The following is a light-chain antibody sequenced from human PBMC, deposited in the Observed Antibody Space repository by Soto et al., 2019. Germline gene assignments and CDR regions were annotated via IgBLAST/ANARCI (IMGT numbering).Light chain of an antibody. CDR2: DAS. J-gene: IGKJ2*01. Sequence: EIVMTQSPATLSVSPGERATLSCRASQSVNRNLAWYQQKPGQAPRLLIYDASTRATGIPARFSGSGSGTEFTLTISSLQSEDFAVYYCQQYNNWPPTYTFGQGTKLEIK. CDR1: QSVNRN. V-gene: IGKV3-15*01. CDR3: QQYNNWPPTYT.